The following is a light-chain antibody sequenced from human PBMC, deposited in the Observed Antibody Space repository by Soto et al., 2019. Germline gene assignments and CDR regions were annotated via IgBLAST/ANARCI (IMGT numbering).Light chain of an antibody. CDR3: CSSVGSPNWV. J-gene: IGLJ3*02. CDR2: EVN. CDR1: NSDVGSYNR. Sequence: QSALTQPASVSGSPGQSIAISCTGTNSDVGSYNRVSWYQHHPGKAPTLMIYEVNNRPSGVSDRFSGSKSGNTASLTISGLQAEDEADYYCCSSVGSPNWVFGGGTQLTVL. V-gene: IGLV2-23*02.